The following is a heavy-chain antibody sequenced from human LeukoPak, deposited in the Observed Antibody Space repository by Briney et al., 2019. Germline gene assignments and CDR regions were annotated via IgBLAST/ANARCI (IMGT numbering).Heavy chain of an antibody. V-gene: IGHV3-33*01. J-gene: IGHJ4*01. Sequence: GGSLRLSCVASGFIFSHYGMHWVRQAPGKGLEWVAVIWSDGGNRFYAGSVKGRFTISRDNSQNTVFLQMNSLRAEDTAMYYCARDAQRGFDYSNSLKYWGHGILVTVSS. CDR1: GFIFSHYG. CDR3: ARDAQRGFDYSNSLKY. D-gene: IGHD4-11*01. CDR2: IWSDGGNR.